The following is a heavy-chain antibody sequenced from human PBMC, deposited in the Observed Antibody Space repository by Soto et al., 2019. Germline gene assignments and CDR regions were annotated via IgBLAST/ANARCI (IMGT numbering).Heavy chain of an antibody. J-gene: IGHJ4*02. CDR1: GYTLTELS. V-gene: IGHV1-24*01. Sequence: ASVKVSCKVSGYTLTELSMHWVRQAPGKGLEWMGGFDPEDGETIYAQKFQGRVTMTEDTSTDTAYMELSSLRSEDTAVYYCATDLPCGGDCKPDSWGQGTLVTVYS. CDR3: ATDLPCGGDCKPDS. D-gene: IGHD2-21*02. CDR2: FDPEDGET.